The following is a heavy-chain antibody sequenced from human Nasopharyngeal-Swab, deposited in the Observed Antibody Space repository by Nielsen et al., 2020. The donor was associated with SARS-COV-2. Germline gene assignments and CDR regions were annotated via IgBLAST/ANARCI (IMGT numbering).Heavy chain of an antibody. J-gene: IGHJ4*02. D-gene: IGHD7-27*01. CDR1: GGSISSSSYY. CDR2: IYYSGSA. CDR3: ARGVYLGYFDY. Sequence: SETLSLTCTVSGGSISSSSYYWGWIRQPPGKGLEWIGSIYYSGSAYYNPSLKSRVTISVDTSKNQFSLKLSSVTAADTAVYYRARGVYLGYFDYWGQGTLVTVSS. V-gene: IGHV4-39*01.